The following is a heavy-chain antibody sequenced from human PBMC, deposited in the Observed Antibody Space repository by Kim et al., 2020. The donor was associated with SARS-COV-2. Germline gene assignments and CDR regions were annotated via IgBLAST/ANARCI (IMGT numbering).Heavy chain of an antibody. Sequence: GGSLRLSCTASGFGFQAYAMSWVRQSPGKGLEWSSLIYRSGVVTYYAGSVKGRFTVSRDNSKNTLYLHMDSLTAEDTAVYYCARVRYFYDETGYVEPYYFDAWGQGRRVTVSS. D-gene: IGHD5-12*01. CDR3: ARVRYFYDETGYVEPYYFDA. CDR2: IYRSGVVT. V-gene: IGHV3-23*03. J-gene: IGHJ4*02. CDR1: GFGFQAYA.